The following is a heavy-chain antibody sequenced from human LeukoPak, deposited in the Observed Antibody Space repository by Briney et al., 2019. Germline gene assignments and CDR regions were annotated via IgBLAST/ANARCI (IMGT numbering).Heavy chain of an antibody. CDR1: GFTFSNFW. Sequence: LPGGSLRLSCAASGFTFSNFWMNWVRQAPGKELEWVANIKQDGSEKYYVDSVKGRFTISRDNAKNSLYLQMNSLRAEDTAVYYCARPNFWSGPSAFDIWGQGTMVTVSS. CDR3: ARPNFWSGPSAFDI. V-gene: IGHV3-7*01. J-gene: IGHJ3*02. CDR2: IKQDGSEK. D-gene: IGHD3-3*01.